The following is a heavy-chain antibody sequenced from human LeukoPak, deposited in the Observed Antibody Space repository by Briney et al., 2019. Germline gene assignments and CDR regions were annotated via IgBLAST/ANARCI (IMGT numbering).Heavy chain of an antibody. V-gene: IGHV5-51*01. CDR3: ARGAADCANGICYSYNWFDP. CDR2: IYPGDSDT. D-gene: IGHD2-8*01. J-gene: IGHJ5*02. Sequence: GESLKISCKGSGYSFTSFWVGWVRQKPGKGLEWMGIIYPGDSDTRYSPSFQGQVTISVDKSISTAYLQWSSLRASDTAMYYCARGAADCANGICYSYNWFDPWGQGTLVTVSS. CDR1: GYSFTSFW.